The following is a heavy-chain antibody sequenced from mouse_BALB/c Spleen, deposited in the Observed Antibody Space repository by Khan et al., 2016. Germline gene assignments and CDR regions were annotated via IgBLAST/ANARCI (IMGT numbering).Heavy chain of an antibody. CDR2: INPYNDGT. Sequence: VQLQQSGPELVKPGASVKMSCKASGYTFTSYVMHWVKQKPGQGLEWIGYINPYNDGTKYNEKFKGKATLTSDKSSSTAYMELSRLTSEDSAVYCCARSGGYDALADWGQGTLVTVSA. V-gene: IGHV1S136*01. J-gene: IGHJ3*01. CDR3: ARSGGYDALAD. CDR1: GYTFTSYV. D-gene: IGHD2-12*01.